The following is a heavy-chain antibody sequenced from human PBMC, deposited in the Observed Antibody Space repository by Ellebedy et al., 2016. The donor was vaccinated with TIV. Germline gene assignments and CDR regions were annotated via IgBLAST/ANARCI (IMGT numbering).Heavy chain of an antibody. D-gene: IGHD3-22*01. Sequence: GESLKISCAASGFTFSAFAMHWVRQAPGKGLEWLSVISADGSGTYHADSVKARFTIPRDNSKNTLYLQMNRLRTDDTAVYFCAKGSSSGFNYDRVGFEYWGQGTLVTVSS. CDR1: GFTFSAFA. CDR3: AKGSSSGFNYDRVGFEY. V-gene: IGHV3-23*01. CDR2: ISADGSGT. J-gene: IGHJ4*02.